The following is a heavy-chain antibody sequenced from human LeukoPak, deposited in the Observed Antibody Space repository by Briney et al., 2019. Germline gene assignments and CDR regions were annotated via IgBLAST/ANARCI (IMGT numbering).Heavy chain of an antibody. J-gene: IGHJ4*02. CDR1: GFTFSSYA. Sequence: GRSLRLSCAASGFTFSSYAMHWVRQAPGKGLEWEAVISYDGSNKYYADSVKGRFTISRDNSKNTLYLKMNSLRAEDTAVYYCAREGTWWELGNYFDYWGQGTLVTVSS. V-gene: IGHV3-30*04. CDR2: ISYDGSNK. D-gene: IGHD1-26*01. CDR3: AREGTWWELGNYFDY.